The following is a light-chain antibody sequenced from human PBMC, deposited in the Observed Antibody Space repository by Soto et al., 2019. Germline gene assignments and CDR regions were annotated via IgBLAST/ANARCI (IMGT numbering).Light chain of an antibody. Sequence: DIQMTQSPSTLSASVGDRVTITCRASQSISSWLACDQHKPGKAPTLLIYDASSLESGVPSRFSGSGSGTEFTLTISSQQPDDFATYYCQHYNSYSWTFGQGPKLEIK. V-gene: IGKV1-5*01. CDR3: QHYNSYSWT. J-gene: IGKJ1*01. CDR2: DAS. CDR1: QSISSW.